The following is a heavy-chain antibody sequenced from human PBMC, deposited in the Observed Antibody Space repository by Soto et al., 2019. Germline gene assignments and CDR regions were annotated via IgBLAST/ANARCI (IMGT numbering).Heavy chain of an antibody. CDR1: VYTFTSYA. D-gene: IGHD3-10*01. J-gene: IGHJ6*03. V-gene: IGHV1-3*01. Sequence: ASVKVSCKASVYTFTSYAIHWVRQAPGQRLEWMGWINAGNGNTKYPQTFQGRVTITRDTSASTSHMELSSLRSEDTAVYYCARGGVTGFGDLLNYYYMDVWGTGSTVTVSS. CDR3: ARGGVTGFGDLLNYYYMDV. CDR2: INAGNGNT.